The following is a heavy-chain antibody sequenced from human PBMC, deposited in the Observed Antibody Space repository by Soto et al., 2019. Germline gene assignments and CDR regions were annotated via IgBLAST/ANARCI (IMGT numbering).Heavy chain of an antibody. CDR3: ARRYSSAFDI. J-gene: IGHJ3*02. Sequence: SETLSLTCTVPGGSISSYYWSWIRQPPGKGLEWIGYIYYSGSTNYNPSLKSRVTISVDTSKNQFSLKLSSVTAADTAVYYCARRYSSAFDIWGQGTMVTVS. CDR1: GGSISSYY. CDR2: IYYSGST. D-gene: IGHD6-13*01. V-gene: IGHV4-59*08.